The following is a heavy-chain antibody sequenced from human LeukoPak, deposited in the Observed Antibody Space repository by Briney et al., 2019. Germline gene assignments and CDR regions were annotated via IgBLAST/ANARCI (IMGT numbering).Heavy chain of an antibody. D-gene: IGHD3-9*01. Sequence: PSETLSLTCTVSGGSISSSSYYWSWIRQPAGKGLEWIGRIYTSGSTNYNPSLKSRVTISVDTSKNQFSLKLSSVTAADTAVYYCARGLTGYYSSWFDPWGQGTLVTVSS. CDR3: ARGLTGYYSSWFDP. V-gene: IGHV4-61*02. J-gene: IGHJ5*02. CDR1: GGSISSSSYY. CDR2: IYTSGST.